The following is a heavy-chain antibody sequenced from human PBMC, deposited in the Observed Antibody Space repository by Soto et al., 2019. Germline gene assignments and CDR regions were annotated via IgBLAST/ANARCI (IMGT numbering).Heavy chain of an antibody. CDR1: GYTFTSYY. Sequence: QVQLVQSGAEVKKPGASVKVSCKASGYTFTSYYMHWVRQAPGQGLEWMGIINPSGGSTSYAQKFQGRVTMTRDKCTSAVYMELSSLRSEDTAVYYCARAVKGGYCGGDCYSTDAFDIWGQGTMVTVSS. CDR2: INPSGGST. CDR3: ARAVKGGYCGGDCYSTDAFDI. J-gene: IGHJ3*02. V-gene: IGHV1-46*01. D-gene: IGHD2-21*02.